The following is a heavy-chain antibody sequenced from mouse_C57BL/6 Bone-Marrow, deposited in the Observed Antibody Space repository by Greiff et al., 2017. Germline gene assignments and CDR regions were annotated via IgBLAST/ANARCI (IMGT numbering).Heavy chain of an antibody. V-gene: IGHV2-5*01. CDR3: AKILRGYYAMDY. J-gene: IGHJ4*01. CDR2: IWRGGST. Sequence: VQRVESGPGLVQPSQSLSITCTVSGFSLTSYGVHWVRQSPGKGLEWLGVIWRGGSTDYNAAFMSRLSITKDNSKSQVFFKMNSLQADDTAIYYCAKILRGYYAMDYWGQGTSVTVSS. D-gene: IGHD1-1*01. CDR1: GFSLTSYG.